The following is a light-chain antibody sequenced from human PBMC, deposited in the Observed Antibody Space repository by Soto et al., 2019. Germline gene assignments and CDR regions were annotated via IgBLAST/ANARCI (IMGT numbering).Light chain of an antibody. CDR3: QQYGNSPLT. CDR2: AAS. CDR1: QGVSNY. Sequence: DIQMTQSPSAMSAFVGDRVTITCRASQGVSNYLAWFRHRPGKVPKRLMNAASSLQNGATGIPDRFSGTGSGTDFTLTISRLEPEDFALYYCQQYGNSPLTFGGGTKVDIK. J-gene: IGKJ4*01. V-gene: IGKV1-17*03.